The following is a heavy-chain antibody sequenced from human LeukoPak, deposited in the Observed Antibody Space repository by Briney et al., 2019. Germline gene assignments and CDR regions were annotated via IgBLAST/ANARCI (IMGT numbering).Heavy chain of an antibody. CDR2: ISAYNGNT. CDR3: ARDNIVGATVDY. CDR1: GYTFTGYY. V-gene: IGHV1-18*04. Sequence: ASVKVSCKASGYTFTGYYMHWVRQAPGQGLEWMGWISAYNGNTNYAQKLQGRVTMTTDTSTSTAYMELRSLRSDDTAVYYCARDNIVGATVDYWGQGTLVTVSS. J-gene: IGHJ4*02. D-gene: IGHD1-26*01.